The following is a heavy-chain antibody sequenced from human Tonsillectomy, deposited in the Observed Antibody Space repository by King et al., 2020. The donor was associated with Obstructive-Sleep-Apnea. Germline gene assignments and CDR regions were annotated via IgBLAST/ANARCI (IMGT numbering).Heavy chain of an antibody. V-gene: IGHV3-30*04. CDR1: GFTFSSYA. J-gene: IGHJ4*02. CDR3: ARDGEGYDFWSGYYTTGYYFDY. D-gene: IGHD3-3*01. CDR2: ISYDGSNK. Sequence: VQLVESGGGVVQPGRSLRLSCAASGFTFSSYAMHWVRQAPGKGLEWGAVISYDGSNKYYADSVKGRFTISRDNSKNTLYLQMNSLRAEDTAVYYCARDGEGYDFWSGYYTTGYYFDYWGQGTLVTVSS.